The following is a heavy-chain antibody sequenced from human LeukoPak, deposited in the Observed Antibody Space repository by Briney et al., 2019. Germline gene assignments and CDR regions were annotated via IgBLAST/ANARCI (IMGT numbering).Heavy chain of an antibody. Sequence: PSETLSLTCTVSGGSISGAGYSWGWIRQPPGKGLEWIGSVYYSGNTDYNPSLKSRLTMSVYTTKNQFLLRLRSVTAADTAVYYCARRPGGYYGLGSRLDNWGQGTLVTVSS. V-gene: IGHV4-39*01. D-gene: IGHD3-10*01. CDR1: GGSISGAGYS. J-gene: IGHJ4*02. CDR3: ARRPGGYYGLGSRLDN. CDR2: VYYSGNT.